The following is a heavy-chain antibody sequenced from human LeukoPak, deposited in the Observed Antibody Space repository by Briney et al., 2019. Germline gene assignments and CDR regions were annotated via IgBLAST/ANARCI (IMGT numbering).Heavy chain of an antibody. V-gene: IGHV3-23*01. CDR1: GFTFSSYA. CDR2: ISGSGGST. J-gene: IGHJ4*02. D-gene: IGHD6-19*01. Sequence: PGGSLRLSCAASGFTFSSYAMSWVRQAPGKGLEWVSAISGSGGSTYYADSVKGRFTISRDNSKNTLYLQMNSLRAEDTAVYYCAKDPGSGWYLYYFDYWGQGTLVTVSS. CDR3: AKDPGSGWYLYYFDY.